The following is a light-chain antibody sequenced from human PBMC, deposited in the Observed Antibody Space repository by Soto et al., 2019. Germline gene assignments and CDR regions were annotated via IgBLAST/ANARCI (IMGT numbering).Light chain of an antibody. CDR3: QHYHRNMWS. J-gene: IGKJ1*01. V-gene: IGKV1-5*01. CDR2: GAS. Sequence: DIQMTQSPSTLSASVGRTVTITCRASQSVGTWVAWYQQKPGKDPKLLIFGASNLESGVPSRLSGSGSGTEFTLTIATLQPDDFATYFCQHYHRNMWSFGPGTKV. CDR1: QSVGTW.